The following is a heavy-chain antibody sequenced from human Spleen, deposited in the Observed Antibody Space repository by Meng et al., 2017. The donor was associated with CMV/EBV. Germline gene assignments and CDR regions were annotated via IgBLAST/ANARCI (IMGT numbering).Heavy chain of an antibody. CDR1: GGSISSGGYY. CDR3: ARDQLRFRYGMDV. V-gene: IGHV4-61*08. J-gene: IGHJ6*02. CDR2: IYYSGST. Sequence: SETLSLTCTVSGGSISSGGYYWSWIRQPPGKGLEWIGYIYYSGSTNYNPSLKSRVTISVDTSKNQFSLKLSSVTAADTAVYYCARDQLRFRYGMDVWGQGTTVTVSS. D-gene: IGHD3-3*01.